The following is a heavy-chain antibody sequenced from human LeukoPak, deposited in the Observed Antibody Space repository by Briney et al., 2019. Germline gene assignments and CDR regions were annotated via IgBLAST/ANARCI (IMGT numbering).Heavy chain of an antibody. D-gene: IGHD3-22*01. CDR1: GFNFSDHY. Sequence: GGSLRLSCAASGFNFSDHYMSWVRQTPGRGLEWVTYISGSGATLHHADSVKGRFTIPRDNAKNSLSLQMNSLRAEDTALYYCARALYGSSGYYDYWGQGILVTVSS. CDR2: ISGSGATL. J-gene: IGHJ4*02. CDR3: ARALYGSSGYYDY. V-gene: IGHV3-11*01.